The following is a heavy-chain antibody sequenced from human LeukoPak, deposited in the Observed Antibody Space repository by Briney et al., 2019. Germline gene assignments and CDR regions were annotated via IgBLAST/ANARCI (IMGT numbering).Heavy chain of an antibody. V-gene: IGHV1-18*01. CDR2: ISVYNGNT. CDR1: GYTFSSYG. CDR3: ARXAPXVAGTRGNAFDI. Sequence: ASVKVSCKASGYTFSSYGISWVRQAPGQGLEWMGWISVYNGNTNYAQKLQGRVTMTTDTSTSTAYMELRSLRSDDTAVYYCARXAPXVAGTRGNAFDIWGQGTMVTVSS. J-gene: IGHJ3*02. D-gene: IGHD6-19*01.